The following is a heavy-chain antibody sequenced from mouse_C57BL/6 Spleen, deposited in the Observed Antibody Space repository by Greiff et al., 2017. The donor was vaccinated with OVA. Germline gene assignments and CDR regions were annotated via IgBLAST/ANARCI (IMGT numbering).Heavy chain of an antibody. Sequence: VQVVESGPGLVAPSQSLSITCTVSGFSLTSYGVHWVRQPPGKGLEWLVVIWSDGSTTYNSALKSRLSISKDNSKSQVFLKMNSLQTDDTAMYYCARHRLQDYYAMDYWGQGTSVTVSS. J-gene: IGHJ4*01. V-gene: IGHV2-6-1*01. CDR2: IWSDGST. CDR1: GFSLTSYG. CDR3: ARHRLQDYYAMDY. D-gene: IGHD3-2*02.